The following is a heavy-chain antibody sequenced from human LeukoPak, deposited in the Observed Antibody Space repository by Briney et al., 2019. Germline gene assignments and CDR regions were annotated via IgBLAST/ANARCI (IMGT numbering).Heavy chain of an antibody. V-gene: IGHV3-9*01. D-gene: IGHD2-15*01. CDR3: AKAWRYCSGGSCYLFDY. Sequence: GGSLRLSCAASGFTFDDYAMHWVRQAPGKGLEWVSGISWSSGSIGYADSVKGRFTISRDNAKNSLYLQMNSLRAEDTALYYCAKAWRYCSGGSCYLFDYWGQGTLVTVSS. CDR2: ISWSSGSI. CDR1: GFTFDDYA. J-gene: IGHJ4*02.